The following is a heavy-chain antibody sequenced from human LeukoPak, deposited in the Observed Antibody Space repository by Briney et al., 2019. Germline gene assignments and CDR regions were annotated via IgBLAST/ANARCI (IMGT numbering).Heavy chain of an antibody. V-gene: IGHV3-66*01. D-gene: IGHD1-20*01. CDR1: GCTVSSNY. CDR2: IYSGGTT. J-gene: IGHJ3*02. CDR3: ARANWNDDAFDI. Sequence: GGSLRLSCAASGCTVSSNYMSWVRQAPGKGLEWVSVIYSGGTTYYADSVKGRFTISRDNSKNTLYLQMNSLRADDTAVYYCARANWNDDAFDIWGQGTMVTVS.